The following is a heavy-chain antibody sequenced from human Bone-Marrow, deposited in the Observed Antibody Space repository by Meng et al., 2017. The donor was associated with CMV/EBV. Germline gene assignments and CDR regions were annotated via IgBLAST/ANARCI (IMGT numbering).Heavy chain of an antibody. CDR1: GYMFIGYY. CDR3: ARGSDSGNSFEYFDF. CDR2: INPNSGGI. V-gene: IGHV1-2*02. J-gene: IGHJ4*02. D-gene: IGHD4-23*01. Sequence: ASVKVSCKTSGYMFIGYYILWLRQAPGQGLEWMGWINPNSGGINLAQKFQGRVTMTRDTSFNTAYMDLRTLKSDDTAVYCCARGSDSGNSFEYFDFWGQGTLVTVSS.